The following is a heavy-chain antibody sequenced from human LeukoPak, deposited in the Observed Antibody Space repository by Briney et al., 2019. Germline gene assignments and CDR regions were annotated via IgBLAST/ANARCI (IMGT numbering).Heavy chain of an antibody. Sequence: ASVKVSCKASGYTFTSYYMHWVRQAPGQGLEWMGIINPSGGSTSYAQKFQGRVTMTRDMSTTTDYMELSSLRSEDMAVYYCARGYSGYDFAFDIWGQGTMVTVSS. CDR1: GYTFTSYY. J-gene: IGHJ3*02. CDR2: INPSGGST. D-gene: IGHD5-12*01. V-gene: IGHV1-46*01. CDR3: ARGYSGYDFAFDI.